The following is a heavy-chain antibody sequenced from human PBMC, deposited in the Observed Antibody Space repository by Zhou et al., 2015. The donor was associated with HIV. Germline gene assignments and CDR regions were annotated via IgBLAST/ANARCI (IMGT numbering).Heavy chain of an antibody. CDR2: IIPIFGTA. J-gene: IGHJ6*02. CDR1: GYNFLDYG. Sequence: QLVQSGPEVKRPGASVKVSCRTAGYNFLDYGISWVRQAPGQGLEWMGGIIPIFGTANYAQKFQGRVTITADESTSTAYMELSSLRSEDTAVYYCAKGSETIRIAVAGSVRGPGYYYGMDVWGQGTTVTVSS. CDR3: AKGSETIRIAVAGSVRGPGYYYGMDV. D-gene: IGHD6-19*01. V-gene: IGHV1-69*13.